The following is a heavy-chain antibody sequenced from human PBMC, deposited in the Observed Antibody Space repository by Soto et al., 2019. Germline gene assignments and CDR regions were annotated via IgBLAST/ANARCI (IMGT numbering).Heavy chain of an antibody. CDR1: GGSVSSSSYY. CDR3: AGRRAGDYYFDY. Sequence: SETLALTCTVSGGSVSSSSYYWGWIRQPPGKGLEWIGTIYYTGSTSYSPSLKRRVTISVDTSKTQFSLNLSSVTATDTAVYYCAGRRAGDYYFDYWGQGTLVTVSS. V-gene: IGHV4-39*01. CDR2: IYYTGST. J-gene: IGHJ4*02. D-gene: IGHD1-26*01.